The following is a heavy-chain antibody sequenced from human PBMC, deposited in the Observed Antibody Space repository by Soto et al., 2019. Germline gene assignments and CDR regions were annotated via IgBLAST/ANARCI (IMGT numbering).Heavy chain of an antibody. J-gene: IGHJ5*02. Sequence: QLQLQESGPRLVKPSETLSLTCTVSGGSIIISNYYWGWIRQPPGKGLEWSASISFGRSTFYNPSLKSRVTISVDTANHPFSLEVTSVTSADTAVYCCARRPSYYNSSAYHAWFDPWGQGALVTVSS. V-gene: IGHV4-39*01. D-gene: IGHD3-22*01. CDR3: ARRPSYYNSSAYHAWFDP. CDR1: GGSIIISNYY. CDR2: ISFGRST.